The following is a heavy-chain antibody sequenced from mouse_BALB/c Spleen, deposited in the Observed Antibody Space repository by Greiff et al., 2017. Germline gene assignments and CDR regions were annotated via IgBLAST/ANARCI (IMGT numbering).Heavy chain of an antibody. CDR1: GFNIKDTY. Sequence: VQLQQSGAELVKPGASVKLSCTASGFNIKDTYMHWVKQRPEQGLEWIGRIDPANGNTKYDPKFQGKATITADTSSNTAYLQLSSLTSEDTAVYYCAFYDYDGGFDYWGQGTTLTVSS. V-gene: IGHV14-3*02. CDR2: IDPANGNT. D-gene: IGHD2-4*01. J-gene: IGHJ2*01. CDR3: AFYDYDGGFDY.